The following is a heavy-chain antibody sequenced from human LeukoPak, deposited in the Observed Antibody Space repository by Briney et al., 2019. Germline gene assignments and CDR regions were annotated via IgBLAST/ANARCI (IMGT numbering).Heavy chain of an antibody. CDR3: ARVGSYDSRGYYFDT. D-gene: IGHD3-22*01. J-gene: IGHJ4*02. V-gene: IGHV4-59*01. Sequence: SETLSLTCTVSGDFISSFYWSWLRQSPGKGLEWSGYIYHSGGTRYKPSLRSRVFISLDTLKNQLSLELNSVTAADTAVYYCARVGSYDSRGYYFDTWGQGTQVTVSS. CDR1: GDFISSFY. CDR2: IYHSGGT.